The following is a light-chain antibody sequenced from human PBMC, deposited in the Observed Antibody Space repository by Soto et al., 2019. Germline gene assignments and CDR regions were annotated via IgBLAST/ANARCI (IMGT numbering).Light chain of an antibody. V-gene: IGKV2-28*01. CDR2: LGS. J-gene: IGKJ1*01. Sequence: DIVMTQSPLSLPVTPGEPASISCRSSQSLLHSNGYNYLDWYLQKPGQSPQLLIYLGSNRSSGVPDRFSGSGSGTDFTLKISRVEAEDVEVYYCIQALQTPQTFGQGTKVDIK. CDR3: IQALQTPQT. CDR1: QSLLHSNGYNY.